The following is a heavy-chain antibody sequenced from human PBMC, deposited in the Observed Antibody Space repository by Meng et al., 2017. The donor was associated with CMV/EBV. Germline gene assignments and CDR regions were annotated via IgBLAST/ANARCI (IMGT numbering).Heavy chain of an antibody. CDR1: GGSVSSGSYY. CDR3: ARQRSSGWLYYYYGIDV. J-gene: IGHJ6*02. CDR2: IDYSGST. D-gene: IGHD6-19*01. V-gene: IGHV4-61*01. Sequence: SETLSPTCTVSGGSVSSGSYYWSWIRQPPGKGLEWIGYIDYSGSTNYNPSLQSRVTISVDTSQNQFSLKPRSVTAADTAVYYCARQRSSGWLYYYYGIDVWGQGTPVTVSS.